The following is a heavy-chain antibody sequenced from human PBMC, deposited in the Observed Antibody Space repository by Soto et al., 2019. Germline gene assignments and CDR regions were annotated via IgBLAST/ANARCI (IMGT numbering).Heavy chain of an antibody. V-gene: IGHV1-3*01. Sequence: GASVKVSCKASGYTFTSYAMHWVRQAPGQRLEWMGWINAGNGNTKYSQKFQGRVTITRDTSTSTAYMELRSLRSDDTAVYYCARASGSSYWYDPWSQGTLVTVSS. CDR3: ARASGSSYWYDP. D-gene: IGHD1-26*01. CDR1: GYTFTSYA. CDR2: INAGNGNT. J-gene: IGHJ5*02.